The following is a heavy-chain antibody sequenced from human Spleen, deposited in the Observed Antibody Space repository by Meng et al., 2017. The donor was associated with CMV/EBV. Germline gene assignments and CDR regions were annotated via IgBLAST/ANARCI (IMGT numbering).Heavy chain of an antibody. CDR1: GGTFSSYA. D-gene: IGHD1-26*01. V-gene: IGHV1-69*05. CDR2: IIPIFGTA. CDR3: ARSPYTGTYEYYHYYGMDV. Sequence: SVKVSCKASGGTFSSYAISWVRQAPGQGLEWMGGIIPIFGTANYAQKFQGRVTITTDESTSTAYMELSSLRSEDTAVYYCARSPYTGTYEYYHYYGMDVWGQGTTVTVSS. J-gene: IGHJ6*02.